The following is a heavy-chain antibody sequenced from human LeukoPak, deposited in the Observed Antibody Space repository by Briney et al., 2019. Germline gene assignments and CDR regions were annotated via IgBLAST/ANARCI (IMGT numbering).Heavy chain of an antibody. D-gene: IGHD2-2*01. J-gene: IGHJ4*02. CDR2: INSDGSWT. CDR3: VSFYETY. Sequence: PGGSLRLSCAASGNYWMHWVRQAPGKGLVWVSHINSDGSWTNYADSVKGRFTISKDNAKNTVYLQMNNLRAEGTAVYYCVSFYETYWGRGTLVTVSS. V-gene: IGHV3-74*01. CDR1: GNYW.